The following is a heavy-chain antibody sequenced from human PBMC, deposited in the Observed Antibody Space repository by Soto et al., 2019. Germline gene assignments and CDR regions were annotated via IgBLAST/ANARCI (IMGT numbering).Heavy chain of an antibody. Sequence: QVQLVQSGAEVKKPGSSVKVSCKASGGTFSSYTISWVRQAPGQGLEWMGRIIPILGIANYAQKFQGRVTITADKSTSTAYTELSSLRSEDTAVYYCASLMSSGYYYGMDVWGQGTTVTVSS. D-gene: IGHD3-10*01. CDR3: ASLMSSGYYYGMDV. V-gene: IGHV1-69*02. CDR2: IIPILGIA. CDR1: GGTFSSYT. J-gene: IGHJ6*02.